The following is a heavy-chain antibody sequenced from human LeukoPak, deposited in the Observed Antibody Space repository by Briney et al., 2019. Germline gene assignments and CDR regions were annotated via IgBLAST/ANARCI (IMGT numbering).Heavy chain of an antibody. CDR1: GFIFSNYA. V-gene: IGHV3-30-3*01. D-gene: IGHD3-22*01. CDR3: AKEIYYDSCAFFDY. CDR2: ISYDGANK. Sequence: PGRSLRLSCAASGFIFSNYAMHWVRQAPGKGLEWVAVISYDGANKYYADSVKGRFTISRDNSKNTLYLQMNSLRTEDTAVYFCAKEIYYDSCAFFDYWGQGTLVTVSS. J-gene: IGHJ4*02.